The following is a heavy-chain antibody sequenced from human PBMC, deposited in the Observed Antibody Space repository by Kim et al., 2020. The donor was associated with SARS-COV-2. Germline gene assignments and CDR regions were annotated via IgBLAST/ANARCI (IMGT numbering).Heavy chain of an antibody. V-gene: IGHV1-69*13. CDR2: IIPIFGTA. CDR3: ASRSQLAYCGGDCYFHWYFDL. D-gene: IGHD2-21*02. J-gene: IGHJ2*01. CDR1: GGTFSSYA. Sequence: SVKVSCKASGGTFSSYAISWVRQAPGQGLEWMGGIIPIFGTANYAQKFQGRVTITADESTSTAYMELSSLRSEDTAVYYCASRSQLAYCGGDCYFHWYFDLWGRGTLVTVSS.